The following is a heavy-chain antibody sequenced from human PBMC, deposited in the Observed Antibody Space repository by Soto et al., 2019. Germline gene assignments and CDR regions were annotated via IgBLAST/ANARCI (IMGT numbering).Heavy chain of an antibody. CDR2: ISYDGSNK. J-gene: IGHJ4*02. CDR1: GFTFSSYA. Sequence: GGSLRLSCAASGFTFSSYAMHWVRQAPGKGLEWVAVISYDGSNKYYADSVKGRFTISRDNSKNTLYLQMNSLRAEDTAVYYCARDYVVWFGELAGGYWGQGTLVTVSS. D-gene: IGHD3-10*01. V-gene: IGHV3-30-3*01. CDR3: ARDYVVWFGELAGGY.